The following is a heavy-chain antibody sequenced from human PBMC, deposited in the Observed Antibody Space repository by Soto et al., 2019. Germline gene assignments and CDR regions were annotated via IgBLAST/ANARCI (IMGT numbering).Heavy chain of an antibody. D-gene: IGHD2-15*01. Sequence: EVQLLESGGGLVQPGGSLRLSCAASGFTFSSYAMSWVRQAPGKGLEWVSAISGSGGSTYYADSVKGRFTISRDNSKNTLYLQMNSLRAEDTAVYYCAKLGGVVVAATDFYFDYWGQGTLVTVSS. CDR3: AKLGGVVVAATDFYFDY. V-gene: IGHV3-23*01. J-gene: IGHJ4*02. CDR1: GFTFSSYA. CDR2: ISGSGGST.